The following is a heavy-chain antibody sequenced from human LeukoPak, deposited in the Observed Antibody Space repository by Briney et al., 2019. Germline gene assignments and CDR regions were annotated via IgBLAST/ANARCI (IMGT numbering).Heavy chain of an antibody. CDR1: GFTFDDYA. D-gene: IGHD5-12*01. CDR2: ISWNSGSV. CDR3: AKDMGYSGYDSGFDY. V-gene: IGHV3-9*01. Sequence: PGGSLRLSCAASGFTFDDYAMHWVRQAPGKGLEWVSGISWNSGSVGYADSVKGRFTISRDNAKNSLYLQMNSLRAEDTALYYCAKDMGYSGYDSGFDYWGQGTLVTVSS. J-gene: IGHJ4*02.